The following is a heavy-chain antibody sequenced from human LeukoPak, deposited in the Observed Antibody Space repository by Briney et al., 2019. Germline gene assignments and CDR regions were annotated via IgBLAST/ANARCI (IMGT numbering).Heavy chain of an antibody. V-gene: IGHV3-30*02. CDR1: GFTFSSNG. J-gene: IGHJ4*02. D-gene: IGHD3-22*01. Sequence: GGSLRLSCAASGFTFSSNGMHWVRQAPGKGLEWVAFIRYDGSNKYYADSVKGRFTISRDNSKNTLYLQMNSLRAEDTAVYYCAKELITMIVVVTGFDYWGQGTLVTVSS. CDR3: AKELITMIVVVTGFDY. CDR2: IRYDGSNK.